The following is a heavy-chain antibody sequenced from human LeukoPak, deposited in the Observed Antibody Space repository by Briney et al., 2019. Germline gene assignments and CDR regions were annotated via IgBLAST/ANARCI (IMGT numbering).Heavy chain of an antibody. Sequence: SETLSLTCAVYGGSFSGYDYWSWIRQPPGKGLEWIGEINHSGSTNYNPSLKSRVTISVDMSKNQFSLKLTSVTAADTAVYYCATVLRFLAWPFRMDVWGKGTTVTVSS. J-gene: IGHJ6*04. CDR1: GGSFSGYDY. D-gene: IGHD3-3*01. V-gene: IGHV4-34*01. CDR3: ATVLRFLAWPFRMDV. CDR2: INHSGST.